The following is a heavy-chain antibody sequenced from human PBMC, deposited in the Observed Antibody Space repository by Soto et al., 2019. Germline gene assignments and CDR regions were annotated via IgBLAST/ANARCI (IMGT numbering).Heavy chain of an antibody. CDR2: ISGSGGST. D-gene: IGHD4-17*01. CDR1: GFTFRSYA. CDR3: AKDSTTWSKYYFDY. Sequence: GGSLRLCCAASGFTFRSYAMSWVRQAPGKGLEWVSAISGSGGSTYYADSVKGRFTISRDNSKNTLYLQMNSLRAEDTAVYYCAKDSTTWSKYYFDYWGQGTLVTVSS. J-gene: IGHJ4*02. V-gene: IGHV3-23*01.